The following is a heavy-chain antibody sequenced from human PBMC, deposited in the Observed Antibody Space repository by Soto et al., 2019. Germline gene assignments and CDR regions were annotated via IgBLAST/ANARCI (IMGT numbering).Heavy chain of an antibody. CDR1: GGSISSGGYY. V-gene: IGHV4-31*03. D-gene: IGHD5-18*01. CDR3: ASSPSEEYSYGYFDY. Sequence: QVQLQESGPGLVKPSQTLSLTCTVSGGSISSGGYYWSWIRQHPGKGLEWIGYIYYSGSTYYNPSLKSRVTIAVDTSQNQFSLKLSSVNAADTAVYYCASSPSEEYSYGYFDYWGQGTLVTVSS. CDR2: IYYSGST. J-gene: IGHJ4*02.